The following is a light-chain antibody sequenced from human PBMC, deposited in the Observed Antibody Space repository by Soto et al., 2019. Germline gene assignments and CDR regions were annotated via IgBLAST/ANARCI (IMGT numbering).Light chain of an antibody. CDR1: HDITNY. CDR2: DAS. CDR3: QQFDKLPLT. V-gene: IGKV1-33*01. Sequence: DIQMTQSPSSLSASVGDRVTNTCQASHDITNYLNWYQQKPGKAPKILIYDASVLEAGVPSRFSGGGSGTHFTLTITSLQAEDVATYYCQQFDKLPLTFGGGTNVEIK. J-gene: IGKJ4*01.